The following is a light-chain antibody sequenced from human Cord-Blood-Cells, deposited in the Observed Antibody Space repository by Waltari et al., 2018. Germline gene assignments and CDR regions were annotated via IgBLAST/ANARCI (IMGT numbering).Light chain of an antibody. J-gene: IGLJ2*01. CDR1: NIGSKN. Sequence: SYELTQPLSVSVALGQTARITWGGNNIGSKNVTWYQQKPGQAPVLVIYRDSNRPSGIPERFSGSNSGNTATLTISRAQAGDEADYYCQVWDSSTALVFGGGTKLTVL. V-gene: IGLV3-9*01. CDR2: RDS. CDR3: QVWDSSTALV.